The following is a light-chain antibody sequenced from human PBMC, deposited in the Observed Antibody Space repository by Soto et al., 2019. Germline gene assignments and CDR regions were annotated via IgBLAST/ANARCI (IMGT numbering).Light chain of an antibody. J-gene: IGKJ2*01. CDR1: QSINIW. CDR3: PQYYGSPYT. Sequence: DIQLTQSPSTLSASVGDRVTITCRASQSINIWLAWYQQKPGKAPKLLMYKASTLEGGVPSTCSGSGSGTEFTLAISSLQPDDFATYYCPQYYGSPYTFGQGTKLEI. CDR2: KAS. V-gene: IGKV1-5*03.